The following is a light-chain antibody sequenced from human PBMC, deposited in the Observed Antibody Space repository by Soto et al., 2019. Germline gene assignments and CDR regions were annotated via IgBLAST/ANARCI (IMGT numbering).Light chain of an antibody. CDR3: AAWDDSLNGWV. J-gene: IGLJ3*02. V-gene: IGLV1-44*01. Sequence: QSVLTQPPSASGTPGQRVTISCSGSSSNIGSNTVNWYQQLPGTARKLLIYSNNQRPSGVPDRFSGSKSGTSASLAISGLQSEDEADYYCAAWDDSLNGWVFGGGTKVTVL. CDR1: SSNIGSNT. CDR2: SNN.